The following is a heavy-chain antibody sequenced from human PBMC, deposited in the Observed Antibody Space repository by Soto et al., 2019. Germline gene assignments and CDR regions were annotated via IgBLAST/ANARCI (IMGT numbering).Heavy chain of an antibody. D-gene: IGHD3-3*01. CDR2: IQSGGTT. CDR3: ARDYYDFWSGYYTGRYYYYGMDV. V-gene: IGHV3-66*01. CDR1: GFTVSSKY. J-gene: IGHJ6*02. Sequence: GGSLRLSCAASGFTVSSKYMSWVRQAPGKGLEWVSLIQSGGTTYYADSVKGRFTISRDTSENTLYLQMNSLRAEDTAVYYCARDYYDFWSGYYTGRYYYYGMDVWGQGTTVTVSS.